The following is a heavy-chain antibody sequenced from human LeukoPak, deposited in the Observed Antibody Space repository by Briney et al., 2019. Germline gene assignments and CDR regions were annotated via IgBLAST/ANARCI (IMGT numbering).Heavy chain of an antibody. CDR3: ARHFTRRGSSLSGYFGGWVRVGPPDY. CDR1: GGSFSGYY. V-gene: IGHV4-34*01. D-gene: IGHD5-12*01. J-gene: IGHJ4*02. Sequence: SSETLSLTCAVYGGSFSGYYWSWIRQPPGKGLEWIGEINHSGSTNYNPSLKSRVTISVDTSKNQFSLKLSSVTAADTAVYYCARHFTRRGSSLSGYFGGWVRVGPPDYWGQGTLVTVSS. CDR2: INHSGST.